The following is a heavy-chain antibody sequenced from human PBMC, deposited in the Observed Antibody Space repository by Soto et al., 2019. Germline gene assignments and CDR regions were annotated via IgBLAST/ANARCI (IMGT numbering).Heavy chain of an antibody. CDR1: GYTFTSYG. CDR3: AREAYCGGDCSDDAFDI. V-gene: IGHV1-18*01. CDR2: ISAYNGNT. D-gene: IGHD2-21*01. Sequence: GASVKVSCKASGYTFTSYGISWVRQAPGQGLEWMGWISAYNGNTNYAQKLQGRVTMTTHTSTSTAYMELRSLRSDDTAVYYCAREAYCGGDCSDDAFDIWGQGTMVTVSS. J-gene: IGHJ3*02.